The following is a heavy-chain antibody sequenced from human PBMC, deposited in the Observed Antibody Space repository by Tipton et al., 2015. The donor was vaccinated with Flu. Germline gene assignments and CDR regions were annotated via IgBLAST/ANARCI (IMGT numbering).Heavy chain of an antibody. CDR3: ARAPYSDYDTSGSSFDY. CDR2: INYNGGT. V-gene: IGHV4-59*01. CDR1: GGSISTYY. Sequence: TLSLTCTVSGGSISTYYWSWIRQPPGKGLEWIGFINYNGGTDYNPSLKSRVTISVDTSKNQFSLRLSSATAAATAVYYCARAPYSDYDTSGSSFDYWGQGTLVTVSS. D-gene: IGHD3-22*01. J-gene: IGHJ4*02.